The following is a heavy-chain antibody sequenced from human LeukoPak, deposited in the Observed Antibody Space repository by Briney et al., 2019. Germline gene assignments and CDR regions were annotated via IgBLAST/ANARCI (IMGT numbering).Heavy chain of an antibody. CDR3: ASSLRYFDWLSFDY. CDR1: GFTFSSYS. Sequence: GGSLRLSCAASGFTFSSYSMNWVRQAPGKGLEWVSSISSSSSYIYYADSVKGRFTISRDNAKNSLYLQMNSLRAEDTAVYYCASSLRYFDWLSFDYWGQGTLATVSS. CDR2: ISSSSSYI. V-gene: IGHV3-21*01. D-gene: IGHD3-9*01. J-gene: IGHJ4*02.